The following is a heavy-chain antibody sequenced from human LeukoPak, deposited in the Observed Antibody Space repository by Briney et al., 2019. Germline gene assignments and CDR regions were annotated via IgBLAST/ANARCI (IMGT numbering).Heavy chain of an antibody. D-gene: IGHD3-22*01. V-gene: IGHV3-66*01. Sequence: PGGSLRLSCAASGFTVRSNYMSWVREAPGQGLEWVSVIYSGGSTYYADSVKGRFTISRDNSKNTLYLQMNSLRGEDTAVYYCARDMLDSSAFDYWGQGTLVTVSS. CDR3: ARDMLDSSAFDY. J-gene: IGHJ4*02. CDR2: IYSGGST. CDR1: GFTVRSNY.